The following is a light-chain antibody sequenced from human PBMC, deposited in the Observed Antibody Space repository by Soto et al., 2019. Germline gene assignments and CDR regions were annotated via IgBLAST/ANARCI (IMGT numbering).Light chain of an antibody. CDR2: LGS. CDR1: QSLLHSNGYNY. J-gene: IGKJ2*01. CDR3: LQALQDSYT. V-gene: IGKV2-28*01. Sequence: DIVMTQSPLSLPVTPGEPASISCRSSQSLLHSNGYNYLDWYLQKPGQSPQLLIYLGSNRASGVHDRFSGSGSGTDFTLKISRVEAEDVGGYSCLQALQDSYTFDQGTKQEIK.